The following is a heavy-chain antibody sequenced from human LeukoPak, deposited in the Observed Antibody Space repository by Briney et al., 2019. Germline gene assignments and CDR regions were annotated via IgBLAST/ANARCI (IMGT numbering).Heavy chain of an antibody. CDR2: ISYDGSNK. D-gene: IGHD3-16*01. CDR3: ARDRLEGAAFDI. CDR1: GFTFSSYA. J-gene: IGHJ3*02. Sequence: GGSLRLSCAASGFTFSSYAMHWVRQAPGKGLEWVAVISYDGSNKYYADSVKGRFTISRDNSKNTLYLQMNSLRAEDTAVYYCARDRLEGAAFDIWGQGTMFPVFS. V-gene: IGHV3-30-3*01.